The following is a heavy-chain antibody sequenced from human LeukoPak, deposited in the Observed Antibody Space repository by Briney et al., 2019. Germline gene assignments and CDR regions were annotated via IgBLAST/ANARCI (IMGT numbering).Heavy chain of an antibody. CDR2: IYHSGST. V-gene: IGHV4-38-2*01. D-gene: IGHD3-22*01. CDR3: ARQAMIVVDPSFDY. J-gene: IGHJ4*02. CDR1: GHSISSGYY. Sequence: PSETLSLTCAVSGHSISSGYYWGWIRQPPGKGLEWIGSIYHSGSTYYNPSLKSRVTISVDTSKNQFSLKLSSVTAADTAVYYCARQAMIVVDPSFDYWGQGTQVTVSS.